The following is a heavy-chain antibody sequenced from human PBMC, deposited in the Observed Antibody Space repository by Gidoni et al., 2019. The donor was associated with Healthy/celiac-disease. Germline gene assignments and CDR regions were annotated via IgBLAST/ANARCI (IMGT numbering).Heavy chain of an antibody. CDR1: GGSISSSSYY. V-gene: IGHV4-39*07. CDR2: IYYSGST. CDR3: ARESGSYYFGGSPTEYNWFDP. Sequence: QLQLQESGPGLVKPSETLSLTCTVSGGSISSSSYYWGWIRQPPGKGLEWIGSIYYSGSTYYNPSLKSRVTISVDTSKNQFSLKLSSVTAADTAVYYCARESGSYYFGGSPTEYNWFDPWGQGTLVTVSS. D-gene: IGHD1-26*01. J-gene: IGHJ5*02.